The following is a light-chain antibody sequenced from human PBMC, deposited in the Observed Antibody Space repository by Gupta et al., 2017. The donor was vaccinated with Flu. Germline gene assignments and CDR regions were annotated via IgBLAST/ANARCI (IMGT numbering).Light chain of an antibody. CDR3: QAYDSSLSGVVV. CDR1: RPNIEAGYD. J-gene: IGLJ2*01. V-gene: IGLV1-40*01. CDR2: CNS. Sequence: QSVMKQQPTLSGAPGQRVTLYCTGRRPNIEAGYDVHCYQKLPGTAHKPLIFCNSNRPSGVPDRVSGSKTGTSASLAIAGLQAEDEADYYGQAYDSSLSGVVVFGGGTKLTVL.